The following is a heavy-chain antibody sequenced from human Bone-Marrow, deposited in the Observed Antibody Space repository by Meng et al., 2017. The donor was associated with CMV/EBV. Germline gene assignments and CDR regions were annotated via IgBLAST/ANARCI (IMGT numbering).Heavy chain of an antibody. D-gene: IGHD3-3*01. CDR1: GFTFDDYA. CDR2: ISWHSARI. Sequence: SLKISCEASGFTFDDYAMHWVRQAPGKGLEWVSGISWHSARIDYAASVKGRFTISRDNAKNFLYLQMNSLRAEDMALYYCAKDIGHDFPLSYGMDVWGQGTTVTVSS. CDR3: AKDIGHDFPLSYGMDV. J-gene: IGHJ6*02. V-gene: IGHV3-9*03.